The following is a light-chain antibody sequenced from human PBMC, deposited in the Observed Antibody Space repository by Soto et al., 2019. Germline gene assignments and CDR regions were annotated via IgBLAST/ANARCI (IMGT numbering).Light chain of an antibody. Sequence: EIVMTQSPDTLSVSPVERATLSCRASQSVSSNLAWYQQKPGQAPRLLIYGASTRATGIPARFSGSGSGTEFTLTISSLQSEDFAVNYCQQYNNWPPWTFGQGTKVEIK. CDR1: QSVSSN. CDR3: QQYNNWPPWT. J-gene: IGKJ1*01. CDR2: GAS. V-gene: IGKV3-15*01.